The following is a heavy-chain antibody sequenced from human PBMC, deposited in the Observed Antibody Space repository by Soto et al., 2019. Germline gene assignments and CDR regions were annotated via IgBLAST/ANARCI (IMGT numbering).Heavy chain of an antibody. J-gene: IGHJ2*01. Sequence: EVQLLESGGDSVQPGGSVRLSCAGSGFTFINYAMNWVRQAPGKGLEWVSTISGGGDATFFADSVRGRFTFSRDNSKNTVTLQMNSLGDDDTAVYYGARKVVGPTSRPDYWYFDLWGRGTLVTVSS. CDR1: GFTFINYA. CDR3: ARKVVGPTSRPDYWYFDL. D-gene: IGHD2-21*01. CDR2: ISGGGDAT. V-gene: IGHV3-23*01.